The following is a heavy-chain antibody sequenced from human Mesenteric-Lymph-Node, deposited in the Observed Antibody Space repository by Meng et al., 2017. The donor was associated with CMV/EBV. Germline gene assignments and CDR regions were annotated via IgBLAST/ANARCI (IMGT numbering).Heavy chain of an antibody. CDR3: ARDILRFLEWSIPQTLDY. CDR2: IGTGGDT. V-gene: IGHV3-13*01. D-gene: IGHD3-3*01. Sequence: GGSLRLSCAASGFTFSSYDMHWVRQATGKGLEWVSTIGTGGDTYYPGSVKGRFTISREDAKNSLYLQMNSLRAEDTAVYYCARDILRFLEWSIPQTLDYWGQGTLVTVSS. CDR1: GFTFSSYD. J-gene: IGHJ4*02.